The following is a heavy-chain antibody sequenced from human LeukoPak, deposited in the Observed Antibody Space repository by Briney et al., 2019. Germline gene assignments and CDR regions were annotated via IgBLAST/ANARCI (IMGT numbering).Heavy chain of an antibody. CDR1: GFSLSTSGVG. V-gene: IGHV2-5*01. CDR2: IYWNDDK. D-gene: IGHD5-24*01. Sequence: SGPTLVKPTQTLTLTCTFSGFSLSTSGVGVGWIRQPPGKALEWLALIYWNDDKRYSPSLKSRLTITKDTSKNQVVLTMTNMDPVDTATYYCAHEQDPVEMATSHNWFDPWGQGTLVTVSS. J-gene: IGHJ5*02. CDR3: AHEQDPVEMATSHNWFDP.